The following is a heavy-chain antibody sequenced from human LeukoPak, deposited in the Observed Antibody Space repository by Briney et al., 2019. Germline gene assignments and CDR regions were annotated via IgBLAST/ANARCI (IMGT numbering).Heavy chain of an antibody. V-gene: IGHV3-74*01. Sequence: GGSLRLSCAASGFTFSRYWMHWVRQAPGKGLVWVSRINSDGSSTTYADSVKGRFSISRDNAENTLYLQMNSLRVEDTAVYYCARDVGSGWYHFDNWGQGTLVTVSS. CDR3: ARDVGSGWYHFDN. CDR2: INSDGSST. CDR1: GFTFSRYW. D-gene: IGHD6-19*01. J-gene: IGHJ4*02.